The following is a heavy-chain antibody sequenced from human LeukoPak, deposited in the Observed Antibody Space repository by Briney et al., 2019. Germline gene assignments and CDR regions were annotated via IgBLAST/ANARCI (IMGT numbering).Heavy chain of an antibody. J-gene: IGHJ4*02. CDR3: AKDVRGSTSWYGLDY. V-gene: IGHV3-7*03. D-gene: IGHD6-13*01. CDR1: GFTFSSYW. CDR2: IKQDGSEK. Sequence: GGSLRLSCAASGFTFSSYWMSWVRQAPGKGLEWVANIKQDGSEKYYVDSVKGRFTISRDNAKNSLYLQMNSLRAEDTALYYCAKDVRGSTSWYGLDYWGQGTLVTVSS.